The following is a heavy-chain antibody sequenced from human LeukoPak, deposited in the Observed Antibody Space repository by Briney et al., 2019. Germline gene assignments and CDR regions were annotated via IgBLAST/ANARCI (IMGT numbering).Heavy chain of an antibody. CDR3: ARDPEATVAQH. J-gene: IGHJ1*01. D-gene: IGHD4-23*01. CDR2: IIPILGIA. V-gene: IGHV1-69*04. CDR1: GYTLTELS. Sequence: GASVKVSCKVSGYTLTELSMHWVRQAPGQGLEWMGRIIPILGIANYAQKFQGRVTITADKSTSTAYMELSSLRSEDTAVYYCARDPEATVAQHWGQGTLVTVSS.